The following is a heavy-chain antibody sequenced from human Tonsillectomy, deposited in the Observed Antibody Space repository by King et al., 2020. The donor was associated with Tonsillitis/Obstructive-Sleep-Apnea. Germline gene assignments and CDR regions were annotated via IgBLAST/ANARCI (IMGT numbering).Heavy chain of an antibody. D-gene: IGHD5-18*01. J-gene: IGHJ5*02. CDR1: GGSITSYY. CDR3: ARDLDTAPYNWFDP. CDR2: ISSTGST. Sequence: QLQESGPGLVKPSETLSLTCTVSGGSITSYYWSWIRQPAGKGLEWIGLISSTGSTNYNPSLKSRVTMSVDTSRNQFSLKLSSVTAADTAVYFCARDLDTAPYNWFDPWGQGTLVTVSS. V-gene: IGHV4-4*07.